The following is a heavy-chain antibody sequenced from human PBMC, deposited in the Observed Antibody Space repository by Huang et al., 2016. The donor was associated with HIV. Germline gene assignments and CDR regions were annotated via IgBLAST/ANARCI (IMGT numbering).Heavy chain of an antibody. CDR1: GFMFSTFG. D-gene: IGHD4-17*01. V-gene: IGHV3-30*18. CDR3: AKPSGDYEFFDF. Sequence: QVHLEESGGGVVQPGRPLRLSCTASGFMFSTFGIDWGRQAPGKRMEWVAVISNDGSRKYYVDSVKGRFTISRDNSKNIVYLQMNSLRPEDTAVYYCAKPSGDYEFFDFWGQGTVVTVSS. CDR2: ISNDGSRK. J-gene: IGHJ4*02.